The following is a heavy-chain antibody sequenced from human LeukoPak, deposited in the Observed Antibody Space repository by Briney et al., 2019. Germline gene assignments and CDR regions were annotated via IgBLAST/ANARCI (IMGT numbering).Heavy chain of an antibody. CDR3: AKLSSFVYFQH. V-gene: IGHV3-23*01. CDR1: EFTFSSYA. D-gene: IGHD6-13*01. CDR2: ISGSGGST. J-gene: IGHJ1*01. Sequence: GGSLRLSCAASEFTFSSYAMSWVRQAPGKGLEWVSAISGSGGSTYYADSVKGRFTISRDNSKNTLYLQMNSLRAEDTAVYYCAKLSSFVYFQHWGQGTLVTVSS.